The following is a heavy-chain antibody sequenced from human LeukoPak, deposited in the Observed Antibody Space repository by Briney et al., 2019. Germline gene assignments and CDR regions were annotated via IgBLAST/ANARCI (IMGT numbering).Heavy chain of an antibody. D-gene: IGHD6-13*01. J-gene: IGHJ5*02. CDR1: GGSTSSSSYY. Sequence: SETLSLTCTVSGGSTSSSSYYWGWIRQPPGKGLEWIGSIYYSGSTYYNPSLKSRVTISVDTSKNQFSLKLSSVTAADTAVYYCARHVEQQQWFDPWGQGTLVTVSS. V-gene: IGHV4-39*01. CDR2: IYYSGST. CDR3: ARHVEQQQWFDP.